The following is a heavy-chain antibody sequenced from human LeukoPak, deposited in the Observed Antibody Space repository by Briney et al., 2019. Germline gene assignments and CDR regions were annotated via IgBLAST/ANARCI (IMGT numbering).Heavy chain of an antibody. D-gene: IGHD4-17*01. CDR2: IYYSGST. CDR1: GGSISSGGYY. CDR3: ARTRRGDYGDLDYFDY. V-gene: IGHV4-31*03. Sequence: PSETLSLTCTVSGGSISSGGYYWSWIRQHPGKGLEWIGYIYYSGSTYYNPSLKSRVTISVDTSKNQFSLKLSSVTAADTAVYYCARTRRGDYGDLDYFDYWGQGTLVTVSS. J-gene: IGHJ4*02.